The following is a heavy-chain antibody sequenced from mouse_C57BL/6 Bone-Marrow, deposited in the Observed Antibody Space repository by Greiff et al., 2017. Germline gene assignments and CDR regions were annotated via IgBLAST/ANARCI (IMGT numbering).Heavy chain of an antibody. CDR1: GYTFTSYW. V-gene: IGHV1-64*01. J-gene: IGHJ2*01. CDR2: IHPNSGST. D-gene: IGHD1-1*01. CDR3: ARTYYDGRSYRDY. Sequence: QVQLQQPGAELVKPGASVKLSCKASGYTFTSYWMHWVKQRPGQGLEWIGMIHPNSGSTNYNEKFKSKATLTVDNSSSTAYMQLSSLTSEDSAVYYWARTYYDGRSYRDYWGQGTTLTVSS.